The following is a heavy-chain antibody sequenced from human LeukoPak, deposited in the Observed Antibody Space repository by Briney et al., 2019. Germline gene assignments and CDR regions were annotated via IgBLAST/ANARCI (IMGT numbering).Heavy chain of an antibody. V-gene: IGHV1-2*02. D-gene: IGHD3-22*01. Sequence: GASVKASCKASGYTFTGYYMHWVRQAPGQGLEWMGWINPNSGGTNYAQKFQGRVTMTRDTSISTAYMELSRLRSDDTAVYYCARDRVYYYDSSGYYGVYYFDYWGQGTLVTVSS. J-gene: IGHJ4*02. CDR3: ARDRVYYYDSSGYYGVYYFDY. CDR1: GYTFTGYY. CDR2: INPNSGGT.